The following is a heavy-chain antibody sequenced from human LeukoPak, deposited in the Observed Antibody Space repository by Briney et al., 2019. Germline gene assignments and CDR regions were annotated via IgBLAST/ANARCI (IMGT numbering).Heavy chain of an antibody. CDR3: ARVVPAAGTDY. V-gene: IGHV3-21*01. Sequence: GGSLRLSCAASGFTFSSYGMHWVRQAPGKGLEWVSSISSSSSYIYYADSVKGRFTISRDNAKNSLYLQMNSLRAEDTAVYYCARVVPAAGTDYWGQGTLVTVSS. D-gene: IGHD6-13*01. J-gene: IGHJ4*02. CDR1: GFTFSSYG. CDR2: ISSSSSYI.